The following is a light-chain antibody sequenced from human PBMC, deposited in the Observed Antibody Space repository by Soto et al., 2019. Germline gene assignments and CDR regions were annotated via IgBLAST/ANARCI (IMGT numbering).Light chain of an antibody. CDR2: GAS. CDR3: QQYGSSPRT. V-gene: IGKV3-20*01. Sequence: EIVLTQSPGTRSLSPGERATRSCRASQSVSSSHLAWYQQKPGQAPRLLISGASSRATGIPDRFTGSGSGTDFTLTISRLEPEDFAVYYCQQYGSSPRTFGQGTKADIK. CDR1: QSVSSSH. J-gene: IGKJ1*01.